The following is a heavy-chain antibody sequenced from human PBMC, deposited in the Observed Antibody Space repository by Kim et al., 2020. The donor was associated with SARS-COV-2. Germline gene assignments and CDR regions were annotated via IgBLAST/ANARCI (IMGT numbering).Heavy chain of an antibody. V-gene: IGHV3-30*04. Sequence: GGSLRLSCAASGFTFSSYAMHWVRQAPGKGLEWVAVISYDGSNKYYADSVKGRFTISRDNSKNTLYLQMNSLRAEDTAVYYCARRGSGSYYREEPVDYWGQGTLVTVSS. J-gene: IGHJ4*02. CDR3: ARRGSGSYYREEPVDY. D-gene: IGHD3-10*01. CDR2: ISYDGSNK. CDR1: GFTFSSYA.